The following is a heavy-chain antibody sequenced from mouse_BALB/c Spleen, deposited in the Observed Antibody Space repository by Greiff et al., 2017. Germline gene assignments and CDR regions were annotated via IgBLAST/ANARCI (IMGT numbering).Heavy chain of an antibody. CDR1: GYTFTSYT. V-gene: IGHV1-4*01. D-gene: IGHD4-1*01. J-gene: IGHJ2*01. CDR3: ARDWDRTFDY. CDR2: INPSSGYT. Sequence: DQLQQSGAELARPGASVKMSCKASGYTFTSYTMHWVKQRPGQGLEWIGYINPSSGYTNYNQKFKDKATLTADKSSSTAYMQLSSLTSEDSAVYYCARDWDRTFDYWGQGTTLTVSS.